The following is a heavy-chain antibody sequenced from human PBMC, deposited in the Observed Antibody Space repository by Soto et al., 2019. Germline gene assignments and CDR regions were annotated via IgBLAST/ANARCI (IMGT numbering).Heavy chain of an antibody. CDR1: GFTFDDYA. CDR3: GKDLTTMVRMCDY. CDR2: ISWKSASI. J-gene: IGHJ4*02. D-gene: IGHD5-18*01. V-gene: IGHV3-9*01. Sequence: EVQLVESGGALVQPGRSLRLSCAASGFTFDDYAMHWVRQAPGKGPEWVSGISWKSASIGYADSVNGRFTISRDNAKKSLYLQMNSLRPEDTAVYLCGKDLTTMVRMCDYWGQGTLVTVSS.